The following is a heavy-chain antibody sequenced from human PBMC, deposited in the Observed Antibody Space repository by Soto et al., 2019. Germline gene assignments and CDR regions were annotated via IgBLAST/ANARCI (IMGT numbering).Heavy chain of an antibody. D-gene: IGHD3-9*01. CDR2: IYYSGST. J-gene: IGHJ6*03. CDR1: GGSISSYY. V-gene: IGHV4-59*08. Sequence: SETLSLTCTVSGGSISSYYWSWIRQPPGKGLEWIGYIYYSGSTNYNPSLKSRVTISVDTSKNQFSLKLNSVTAADTAVYYCARTVLGPDLLADSFVDYYYYMDVWGQGTTVTVSS. CDR3: ARTVLGPDLLADSFVDYYYYMDV.